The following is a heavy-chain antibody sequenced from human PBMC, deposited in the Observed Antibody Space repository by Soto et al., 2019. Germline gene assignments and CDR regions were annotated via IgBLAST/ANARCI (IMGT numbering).Heavy chain of an antibody. CDR2: ISGSDDST. D-gene: IGHD6-6*01. CDR1: GFTFSSYA. CDR3: AKRSSSSTFGY. J-gene: IGHJ4*02. Sequence: EVQLLESGGGLVQPGESLRLSCAASGFTFSSYAMSWVRQAPGKGLEWVSVISGSDDSTYYADSVKGRFTISRDNSKNTLYLQMNSLRAEDTAVYYCAKRSSSSTFGYWGQVTLVTVSS. V-gene: IGHV3-23*01.